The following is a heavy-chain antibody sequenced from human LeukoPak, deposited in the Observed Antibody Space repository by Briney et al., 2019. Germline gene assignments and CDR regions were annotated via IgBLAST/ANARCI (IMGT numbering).Heavy chain of an antibody. CDR2: ISTSSSYK. J-gene: IGHJ6*02. Sequence: GGSLRLSCAASGFTFSDFAMNWVRQAPGKGLEWVSSISTSSSYKYYADSVKGRFTISRDNAKNSLYLQMNSLRAEDTAVYYCATGGYSSSYGMDVWGQGTTVTVSS. V-gene: IGHV3-21*01. D-gene: IGHD6-6*01. CDR1: GFTFSDFA. CDR3: ATGGYSSSYGMDV.